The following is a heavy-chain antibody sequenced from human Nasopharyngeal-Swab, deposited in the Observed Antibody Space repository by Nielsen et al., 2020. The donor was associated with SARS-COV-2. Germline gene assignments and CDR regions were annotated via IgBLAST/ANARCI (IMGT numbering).Heavy chain of an antibody. CDR2: VSGSYSGI. Sequence: GGSLRLSCAASGFTFSDYTMSWIRQAPGKGLEYISSVSGSYSGIYYADSLQGRLTISRDNAKNSLYLQMNSLTAEDTAVYYCARPSIAARQNYYYGMDVWGQGTTVTVSS. V-gene: IGHV3-11*04. D-gene: IGHD6-6*01. CDR1: GFTFSDYT. J-gene: IGHJ6*02. CDR3: ARPSIAARQNYYYGMDV.